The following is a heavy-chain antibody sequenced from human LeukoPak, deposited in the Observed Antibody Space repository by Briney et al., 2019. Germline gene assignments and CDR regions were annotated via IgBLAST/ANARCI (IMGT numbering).Heavy chain of an antibody. CDR2: ISYDGSNK. J-gene: IGHJ1*01. CDR3: AKDRLVAVAGTFVSAEYFQH. CDR1: GFTFSSYG. Sequence: QPGGSLRLSCAASGFTFSSYGMHWVRQAPGKGLEWVAVISYDGSNKYYADSVKGRFTISRDNSKNTLYLQMNSLRAEDTAVYYCAKDRLVAVAGTFVSAEYFQHWGQGTLVTVSS. V-gene: IGHV3-30*18. D-gene: IGHD6-19*01.